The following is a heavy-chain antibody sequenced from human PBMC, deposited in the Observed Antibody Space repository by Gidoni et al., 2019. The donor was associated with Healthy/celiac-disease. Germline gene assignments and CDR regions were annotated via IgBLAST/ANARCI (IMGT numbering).Heavy chain of an antibody. CDR3: ARAGVYYDSSGYYPTPNNWFDP. D-gene: IGHD3-22*01. Sequence: QVHLVQSGAEVKKPGSSVKVSCKASGGTFSSYAIRWVQQAPGQGREWMGGIIPIFGTANYEQKFQDRVTITAVESTSTADMELSSRRSEDTAVYYCARAGVYYDSSGYYPTPNNWFDPWGQGTLVTVSS. V-gene: IGHV1-69*01. CDR2: IIPIFGTA. J-gene: IGHJ5*02. CDR1: GGTFSSYA.